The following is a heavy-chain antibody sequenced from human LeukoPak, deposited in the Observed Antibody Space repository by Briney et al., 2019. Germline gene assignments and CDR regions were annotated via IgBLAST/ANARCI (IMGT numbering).Heavy chain of an antibody. CDR2: IYYSGST. D-gene: IGHD6-19*01. Sequence: SETLSLACSVSGGSISSSSYYWGWIRQPPGKGLEWIGSIYYSGSTYYNPSLKSRVTISVDTSKNQFSLKLSSVTAADTAVYYCARDLQGIESSGWYLIDYWGQGTLVTVSS. CDR1: GGSISSSSYY. CDR3: ARDLQGIESSGWYLIDY. J-gene: IGHJ4*02. V-gene: IGHV4-39*07.